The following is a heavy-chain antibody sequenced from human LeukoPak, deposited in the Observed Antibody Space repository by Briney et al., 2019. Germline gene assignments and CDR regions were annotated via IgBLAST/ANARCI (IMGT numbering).Heavy chain of an antibody. Sequence: SETLSLTCAVSGGSISSGGYSWSWIRQPPGKGLEWIGYIYHSGSTYYNPSLKSRVTISVDTSKNQFSLKLSSVTAADTAVYYCARGNLYYDFWSGYYSSDPYYFDYWGQGTLVTVSS. CDR1: GGSISSGGYS. CDR3: ARGNLYYDFWSGYYSSDPYYFDY. J-gene: IGHJ4*02. CDR2: IYHSGST. V-gene: IGHV4-30-2*01. D-gene: IGHD3-3*01.